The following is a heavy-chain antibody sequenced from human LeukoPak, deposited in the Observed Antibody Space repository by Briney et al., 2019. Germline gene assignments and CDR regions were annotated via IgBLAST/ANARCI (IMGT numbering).Heavy chain of an antibody. Sequence: GRSLRLSCAASGFTFSSYGMHWVRQAPGEGVEWVAVIWYDGSNKYYADSVKGRFTISRDNSKNTLYLQMNSLRAEDTAVYYCARRGVAPGFDYWGQGTLVTVSS. CDR1: GFTFSSYG. CDR2: IWYDGSNK. J-gene: IGHJ4*02. CDR3: ARRGVAPGFDY. V-gene: IGHV3-33*01. D-gene: IGHD2-2*01.